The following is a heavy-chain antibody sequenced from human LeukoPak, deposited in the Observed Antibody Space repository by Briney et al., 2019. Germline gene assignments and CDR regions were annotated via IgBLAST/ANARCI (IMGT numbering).Heavy chain of an antibody. CDR3: ARDWGSSWYRLFNGAFDI. CDR1: GYTFTSYG. J-gene: IGHJ3*02. D-gene: IGHD6-13*01. V-gene: IGHV1-18*01. Sequence: ASVKVSCKASGYTFTSYGISWVRQAPGQGLEWMGWISAYNGNTNYAQKLQGRVTMTTDTSTSTAYMELRSLRSDDTAVYYRARDWGSSWYRLFNGAFDIWGQGTMVTVSS. CDR2: ISAYNGNT.